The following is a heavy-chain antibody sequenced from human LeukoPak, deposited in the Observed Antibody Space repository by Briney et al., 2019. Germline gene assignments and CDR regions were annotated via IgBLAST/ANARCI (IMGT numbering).Heavy chain of an antibody. CDR3: ASGGYSYGCAFDI. V-gene: IGHV4-39*01. D-gene: IGHD5-18*01. Sequence: SETLSLTCTVSGGSISSSSYYWGWIRQPPGKGLEWIGSIYYSGSNYYNPSLKSRVTISVDTSKNQFSLKLSSVTAADTAVYYCASGGYSYGCAFDIWGQGTMVTVSS. J-gene: IGHJ3*02. CDR2: IYYSGSN. CDR1: GGSISSSSYY.